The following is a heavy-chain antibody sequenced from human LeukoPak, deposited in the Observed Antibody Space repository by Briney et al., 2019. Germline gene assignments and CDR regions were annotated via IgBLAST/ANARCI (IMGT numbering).Heavy chain of an antibody. V-gene: IGHV3-15*01. CDR2: IKSKTDGGTT. CDR3: AKSPYTVVRQMDY. J-gene: IGHJ4*02. D-gene: IGHD4-23*01. CDR1: AFIFNNAW. Sequence: GGSLRLPCATSAFIFNNAWMSWVRQAPGKGLEWVGRIKSKTDGGTTDYAAPVKGRFTISRDDSKNTLYLQMNSLKTEDTAVYYCAKSPYTVVRQMDYWGQGTLVTVSS.